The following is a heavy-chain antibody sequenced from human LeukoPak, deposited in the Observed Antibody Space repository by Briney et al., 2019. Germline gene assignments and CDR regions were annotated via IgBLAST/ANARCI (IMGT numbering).Heavy chain of an antibody. CDR1: GFTFSDYY. CDR3: ARGKSGYCSGGSYRHYFDY. D-gene: IGHD2-15*01. Sequence: PGGSLRLSCAASGFTFSDYYMGWIRQAPGKGLEWVSYISPSDNGIYYADSVEGRFTISRDNAKNSLYLQMNSLRAEDTAVYYCARGKSGYCSGGSYRHYFDYWGQGTLVTVSS. J-gene: IGHJ4*02. CDR2: ISPSDNGI. V-gene: IGHV3-11*01.